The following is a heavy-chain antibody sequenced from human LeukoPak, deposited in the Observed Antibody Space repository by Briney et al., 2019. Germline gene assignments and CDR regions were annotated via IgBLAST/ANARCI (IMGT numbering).Heavy chain of an antibody. D-gene: IGHD1-7*01. CDR1: GGSISSYY. Sequence: PSETLSLTCTVSGGSISSYYWSWIRQPPGKGLEWIGYIYYSGSTNYNPSLKSRVTISVDTSKNQFSLKLSSVTAADTAVYYCARDRNWNYGRFDYWGQGTLVTVSS. J-gene: IGHJ4*02. CDR2: IYYSGST. V-gene: IGHV4-59*12. CDR3: ARDRNWNYGRFDY.